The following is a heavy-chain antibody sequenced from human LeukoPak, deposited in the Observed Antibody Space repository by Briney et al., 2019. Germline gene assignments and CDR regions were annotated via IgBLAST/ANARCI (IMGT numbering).Heavy chain of an antibody. CDR1: GFSLSAYA. Sequence: PGGSLRLSCVVSGFSLSAYAMTWVRQAPDKGLEWVARLGGSGGGANYADSVQGRFNIFADSSKNTLYLQMNSLRAEDTAVYYCARVRYFDWMDFDHWGQGTLVTVSS. D-gene: IGHD3-9*01. V-gene: IGHV3-23*01. CDR2: LGGSGGGA. J-gene: IGHJ4*02. CDR3: ARVRYFDWMDFDH.